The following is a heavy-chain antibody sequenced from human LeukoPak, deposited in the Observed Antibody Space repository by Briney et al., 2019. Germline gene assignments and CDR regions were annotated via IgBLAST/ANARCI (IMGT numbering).Heavy chain of an antibody. V-gene: IGHV1-46*03. CDR2: INPSSGST. CDR1: GYTFTSYY. J-gene: IGHJ4*02. D-gene: IGHD3-9*01. CDR3: ARAPSDTWTGHYPHFDY. Sequence: ASVEVSCKASGYTFTSYYMHWGPQAPGHGREWRGVINPSSGSTRYALKFQGRLTVTRDTSTSTVYMEMSSLRSGDTALYYCARAPSDTWTGHYPHFDYWGQGTLVTVSS.